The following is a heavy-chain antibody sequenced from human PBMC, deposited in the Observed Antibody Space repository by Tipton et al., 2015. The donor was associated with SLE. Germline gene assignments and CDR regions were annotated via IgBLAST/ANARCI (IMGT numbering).Heavy chain of an antibody. V-gene: IGHV4-59*01. D-gene: IGHD5-24*01. Sequence: TLSLTCSVSGGSISTYYWNWIRQPPGKGLEWIGYVDNSGSTNYNPSLRSRLTISVDTSRNQFSLKLNSLTAADTAVYYCARESYNLLYYFYCMDVWGKGTTVTVSS. CDR3: ARESYNLLYYFYCMDV. CDR1: GGSISTYY. J-gene: IGHJ6*03. CDR2: VDNSGST.